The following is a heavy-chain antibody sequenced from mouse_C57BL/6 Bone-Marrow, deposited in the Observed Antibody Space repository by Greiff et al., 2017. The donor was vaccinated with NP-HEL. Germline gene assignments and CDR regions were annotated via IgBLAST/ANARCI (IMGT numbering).Heavy chain of an antibody. Sequence: QVQLQQPGAELVKPGASVKMSCKASGYTFTSYWITWVKQRPGQGLEWIGDIYPGSGSTNYNEKFKSKATLTVDTSSITAYMQLSSLTSEDSAVYYCARSRSTMVYYFDYWGQGTTLTVSS. D-gene: IGHD2-1*01. CDR2: IYPGSGST. V-gene: IGHV1-55*01. CDR1: GYTFTSYW. CDR3: ARSRSTMVYYFDY. J-gene: IGHJ2*01.